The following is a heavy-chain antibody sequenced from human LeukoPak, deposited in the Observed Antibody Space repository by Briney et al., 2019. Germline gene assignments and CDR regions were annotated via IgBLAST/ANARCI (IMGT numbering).Heavy chain of an antibody. V-gene: IGHV4-59*12. CDR1: GGSISSYY. Sequence: PSETLSLTCTVSGGSISSYYWSWIRQPPGKGLEWIGYIYYSGSTNYNPSLKSRVTMSVDTSKNQFSLKLSSVTAADTAVYYCARDGCSGGSCYSYYYYGMDVWGQGTTVTVSS. CDR2: IYYSGST. D-gene: IGHD2-15*01. CDR3: ARDGCSGGSCYSYYYYGMDV. J-gene: IGHJ6*02.